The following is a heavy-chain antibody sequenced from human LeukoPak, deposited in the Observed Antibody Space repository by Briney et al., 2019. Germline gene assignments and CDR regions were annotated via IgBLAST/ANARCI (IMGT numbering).Heavy chain of an antibody. J-gene: IGHJ3*02. CDR1: GFTFSSYS. D-gene: IGHD3-3*01. Sequence: PGGSLRLSCAASGFTFSSYSMNWVRQAPGKGLEWVSSISSGSSYIYYADSVKGRFTISRDNAKNSLYLQMNSLRAEDTAVYYCARGFTIFGVVNDAFDIWGQGTMVTVSS. CDR3: ARGFTIFGVVNDAFDI. CDR2: ISSGSSYI. V-gene: IGHV3-21*01.